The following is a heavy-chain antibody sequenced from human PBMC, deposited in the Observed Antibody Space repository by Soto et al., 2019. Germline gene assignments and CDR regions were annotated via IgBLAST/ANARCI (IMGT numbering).Heavy chain of an antibody. D-gene: IGHD3-3*01. V-gene: IGHV1-46*01. CDR3: AREGVPGYYDFWSGYRAYGMDV. J-gene: IGHJ6*02. CDR2: INPSGGST. Sequence: ASVKVSCKASGYTFTSYYMHWVRQAPGQGLEWMGIINPSGGSTSYAQKFQGRVTMTRDTSTSTVYMELSSLSSEDTAVYYCAREGVPGYYDFWSGYRAYGMDVWG. CDR1: GYTFTSYY.